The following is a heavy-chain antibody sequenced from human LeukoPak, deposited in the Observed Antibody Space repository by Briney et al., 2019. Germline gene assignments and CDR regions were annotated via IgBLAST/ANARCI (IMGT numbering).Heavy chain of an antibody. D-gene: IGHD4-17*01. CDR1: GGYIGSYY. CDR2: IFTSENT. V-gene: IGHV4-4*07. CDR3: AREGDYGDYSKSFYYMDV. J-gene: IGHJ6*03. Sequence: PSETLSLTCTVSGGYIGSYYWSWIRQPAGKGLEWIGRIFTSENTDYNPSLKSRVTMSVDMSTSQFSLRLTPVTAADTAVYYCAREGDYGDYSKSFYYMDVWGKGTTVTASS.